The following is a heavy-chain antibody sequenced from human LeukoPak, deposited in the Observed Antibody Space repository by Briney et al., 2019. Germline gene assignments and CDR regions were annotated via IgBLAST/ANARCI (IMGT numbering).Heavy chain of an antibody. Sequence: SVKVSCKASGGTFSSYAISWVRQAPGQGLEWMGGIIPIFGTANYAQKFQGRVTITTDESTSTAYMELSSLRSEDTAVYYYARDYYGSGTVGYFDYWGQGTLVTVSS. CDR3: ARDYYGSGTVGYFDY. V-gene: IGHV1-69*05. D-gene: IGHD3-10*01. J-gene: IGHJ4*02. CDR1: GGTFSSYA. CDR2: IIPIFGTA.